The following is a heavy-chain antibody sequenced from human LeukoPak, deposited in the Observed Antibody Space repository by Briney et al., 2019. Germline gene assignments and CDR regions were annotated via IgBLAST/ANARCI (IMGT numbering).Heavy chain of an antibody. CDR3: ASVGGTNYSYYGMDV. CDR2: IYYSGST. J-gene: IGHJ6*02. V-gene: IGHV4-59*01. Sequence: PSETLSLTCTVSGGSISNYYWSWIRQPPGKGLEWIGYIYYSGSTNYNPSLKSRVTISVDTSKTQFSLKLSSVTAADTAVYYCASVGGTNYSYYGMDVWGQGTTVTVSS. CDR1: GGSISNYY. D-gene: IGHD1-26*01.